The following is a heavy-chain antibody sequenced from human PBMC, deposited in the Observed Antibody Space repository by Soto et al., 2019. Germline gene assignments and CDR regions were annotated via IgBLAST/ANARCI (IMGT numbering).Heavy chain of an antibody. J-gene: IGHJ4*02. CDR1: GYTFSNYA. CDR2: ISVSGSNS. Sequence: PGGSLRLSCVASGYTFSNYAMSLVRQSPGKGLEWVSCISVSGSNSDYIDSVKGRFTISRDNSKSTLYLQMNSLKAEDTAIYYCAKDGYCSSITCYWSYWGQGIVVTVSS. D-gene: IGHD2-2*03. V-gene: IGHV3-23*01. CDR3: AKDGYCSSITCYWSY.